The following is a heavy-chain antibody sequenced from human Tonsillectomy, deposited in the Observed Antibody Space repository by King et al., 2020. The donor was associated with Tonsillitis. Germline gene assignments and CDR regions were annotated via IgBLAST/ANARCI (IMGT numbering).Heavy chain of an antibody. CDR3: ARDQWQQWLTSLNLDY. CDR1: GFTFSSYW. Sequence: VQLVESGGGLVQPGGSLRLSCAASGFTFSSYWMSWVRQAPGKGLEWVANIKQDGSEKYYVDSVKGRFTISRDNAKNSLYLQMNSLRAEDTAVYYCARDQWQQWLTSLNLDYWGQGTLVTVSS. D-gene: IGHD6-19*01. V-gene: IGHV3-7*03. CDR2: IKQDGSEK. J-gene: IGHJ4*02.